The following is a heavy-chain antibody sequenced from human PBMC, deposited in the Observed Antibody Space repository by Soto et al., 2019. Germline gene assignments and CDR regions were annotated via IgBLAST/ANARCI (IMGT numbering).Heavy chain of an antibody. CDR2: ISSSGSTI. CDR1: GFTFSSYE. V-gene: IGHV3-48*03. Sequence: GGSLRLSCAASGFTFSSYEMNWVRQAPGKGLEWVSYISSSGSTIYYADSVKGRFTISRDNAKNSLYLQMNSLRAEDTAVYYCARGAHDGSGYFDYWGQRTLVTVSS. D-gene: IGHD3-22*01. J-gene: IGHJ4*02. CDR3: ARGAHDGSGYFDY.